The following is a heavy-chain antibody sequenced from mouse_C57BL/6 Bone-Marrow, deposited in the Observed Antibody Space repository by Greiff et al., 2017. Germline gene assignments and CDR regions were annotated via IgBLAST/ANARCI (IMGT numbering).Heavy chain of an antibody. CDR1: GYTFTSYW. V-gene: IGHV1-55*01. Sequence: QVQLQQPGAELVKPGASVKMSCKASGYTFTSYWITWVNQRPGQGLEWIGDIYPTSGRTNYNEKFKSKAILTVDTSSNTAYMQLSSLTSEDSAVFYCARSGPLGRSVDYWGQGTTLTVSS. CDR3: ARSGPLGRSVDY. D-gene: IGHD4-1*01. J-gene: IGHJ2*01. CDR2: IYPTSGRT.